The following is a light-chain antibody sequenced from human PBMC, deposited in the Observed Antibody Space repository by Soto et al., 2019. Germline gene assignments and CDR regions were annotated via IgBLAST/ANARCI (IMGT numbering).Light chain of an antibody. Sequence: EIVLTQSPATLSLSPGERATLSCRASQSVSSYLALYQQKPGQAPRLLIYDASNRATGIPARFSGSGSGTDFHLTISSLEPEDFAVYYCQQRSNWPPNTFGQGTKLEIK. CDR2: DAS. CDR1: QSVSSY. V-gene: IGKV3-11*01. J-gene: IGKJ2*01. CDR3: QQRSNWPPNT.